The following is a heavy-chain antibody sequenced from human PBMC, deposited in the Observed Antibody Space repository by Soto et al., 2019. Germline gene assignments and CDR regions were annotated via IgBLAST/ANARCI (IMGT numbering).Heavy chain of an antibody. J-gene: IGHJ5*02. D-gene: IGHD3-9*01. V-gene: IGHV1-18*01. CDR2: ISAYNGNT. CDR3: ARDPPQYDILTGYYTTGWFDP. CDR1: GYTFTSYG. Sequence: QVQLVQSGAEVKKPGASVKVSCKASGYTFTSYGISWVRQAPGQGLEWMGWISAYNGNTNYAQKLQGRGTMTTDTSTSTAYMELRSLRSDDTAVYYCARDPPQYDILTGYYTTGWFDPWGQGTLVTVSS.